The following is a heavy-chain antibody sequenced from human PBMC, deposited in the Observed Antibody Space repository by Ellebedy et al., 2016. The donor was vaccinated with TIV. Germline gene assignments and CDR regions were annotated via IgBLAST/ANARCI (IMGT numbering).Heavy chain of an antibody. J-gene: IGHJ4*02. V-gene: IGHV4-30-2*01. Sequence: SETLSLTXAVSGGSISSGDYSWSWIRLPPGKGLEWIGYIYHSGSTYYNPSLKSRVTTSVDRSKNQFSLKLSSVTAADTAVYYCARISGTTFDYWGQGTLVTVSS. CDR2: IYHSGST. D-gene: IGHD1-7*01. CDR1: GGSISSGDYS. CDR3: ARISGTTFDY.